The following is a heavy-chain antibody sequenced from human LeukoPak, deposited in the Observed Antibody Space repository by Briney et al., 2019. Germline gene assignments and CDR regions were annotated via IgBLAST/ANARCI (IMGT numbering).Heavy chain of an antibody. CDR3: AKLNSYGDY. Sequence: GGSLRLSCAVSGFTFSNHGMSCVRQAPGKRLEWVSTISGNGGSTYYADSVKGRFTISRDNSKNMVYLQMDSLRAEDTAAYYCAKLNSYGDYWGQGPLVTISS. J-gene: IGHJ4*02. V-gene: IGHV3-23*01. D-gene: IGHD5-18*01. CDR2: ISGNGGST. CDR1: GFTFSNHG.